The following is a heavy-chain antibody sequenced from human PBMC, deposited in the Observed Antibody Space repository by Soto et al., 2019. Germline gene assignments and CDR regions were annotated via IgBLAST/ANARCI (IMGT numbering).Heavy chain of an antibody. CDR3: AKAGDDYNSFFDY. Sequence: QVQLVESGGGVVHPGGSLRLSCTASGFSFTNFGMHWVRQAPGKELEWVTVFSSDGSTKYYADSVKGRFTISRDKYRNTLFLQMNSLRVDDTAKYYCAKAGDDYNSFFDYWGQGNLVTVSS. CDR1: GFSFTNFG. CDR2: FSSDGSTK. J-gene: IGHJ4*02. V-gene: IGHV3-30*18. D-gene: IGHD4-4*01.